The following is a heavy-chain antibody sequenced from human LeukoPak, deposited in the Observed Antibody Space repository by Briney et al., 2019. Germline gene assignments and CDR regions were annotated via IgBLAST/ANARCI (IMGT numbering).Heavy chain of an antibody. CDR1: RFTFISYE. Sequence: PGGSLRLSCAASRFTFISYEMNWVRQAPGKGLEWVSYISGSGSTIYYADSVKGRFTISRDNPKNSLYLQMTSLRAEDTAIYYCARGGYCSGGTCYTRNPFDYWGQGTLVTVSS. D-gene: IGHD2-15*01. V-gene: IGHV3-48*03. CDR2: ISGSGSTI. J-gene: IGHJ4*02. CDR3: ARGGYCSGGTCYTRNPFDY.